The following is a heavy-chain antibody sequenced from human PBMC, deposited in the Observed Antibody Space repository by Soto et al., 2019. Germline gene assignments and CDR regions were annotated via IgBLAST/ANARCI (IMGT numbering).Heavy chain of an antibody. CDR3: AREPPYVTRGVNPYFDL. CDR1: GFTLSAYA. Sequence: GLSLRLSCAAAGFTLSAYALSWVRQAPGKGLEWVSTISVSGESTYYADSVKGRFAISRDVSKKTLYLQMNSLRADDTAVYFCAREPPYVTRGVNPYFDLWGLGTLVTVSS. V-gene: IGHV3-23*01. D-gene: IGHD3-10*01. J-gene: IGHJ4*02. CDR2: ISVSGEST.